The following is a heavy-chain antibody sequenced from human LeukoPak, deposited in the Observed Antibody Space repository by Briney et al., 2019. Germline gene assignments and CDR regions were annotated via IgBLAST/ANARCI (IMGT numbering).Heavy chain of an antibody. CDR2: IYHSGNT. CDR3: ARPVHPDY. J-gene: IGHJ4*02. Sequence: PSETLSLTCSVSGYSISSSYYWGWIRQPPGKGLEWIGTIYHSGNTYYNPSLKSRVTISVDTSKNQFSLKLSSVTAADTAVYYCARPVHPDYWGQGTLVTVSS. D-gene: IGHD4-17*01. V-gene: IGHV4-38-2*02. CDR1: GYSISSSYY.